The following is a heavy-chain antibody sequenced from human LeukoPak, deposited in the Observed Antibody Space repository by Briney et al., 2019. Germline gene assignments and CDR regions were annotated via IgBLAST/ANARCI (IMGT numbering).Heavy chain of an antibody. Sequence: ASVNVSCKASGYSFTSYAINWVRQAPGQGLEWVGWISAYNGNTDYAQKVQGRVTMTPDAYTSTAHMELVRPTSDGTAVYYCARVPLWSTWSTYINAMDVWGQGTTVTVS. J-gene: IGHJ6*02. V-gene: IGHV1-18*04. D-gene: IGHD6-13*01. CDR2: ISAYNGNT. CDR3: ARVPLWSTWSTYINAMDV. CDR1: GYSFTSYA.